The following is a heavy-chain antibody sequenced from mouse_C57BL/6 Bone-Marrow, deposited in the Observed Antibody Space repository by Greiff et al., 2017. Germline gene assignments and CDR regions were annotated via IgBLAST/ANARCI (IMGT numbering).Heavy chain of an antibody. V-gene: IGHV8-8*01. Sequence: ESGPGILQPSQTLSLTCSFSGFSLSTFGMGVGWIRQPSGKGLEWLAHIWWDDDKYYNPALKSRLTISKDTSKNQVFLKIANVDTADTATYYCARMGPYGNYEGFAYWGQGTLVTVSA. D-gene: IGHD2-1*01. CDR1: GFSLSTFGMG. J-gene: IGHJ3*01. CDR3: ARMGPYGNYEGFAY. CDR2: IWWDDDK.